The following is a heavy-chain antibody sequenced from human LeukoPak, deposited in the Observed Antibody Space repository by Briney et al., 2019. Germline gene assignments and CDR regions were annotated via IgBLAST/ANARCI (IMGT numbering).Heavy chain of an antibody. J-gene: IGHJ3*02. CDR2: INHSGST. V-gene: IGHV4-34*01. D-gene: IGHD5-24*01. CDR3: AREEMATISDAFDI. Sequence: SETLSLTCAVYGGSFSGYYWSWIRQPPGKGLEWIGEINHSGSTNYNPSLKSRVTISVDTSKNQFSLKLISVTAADTAVYYCAREEMATISDAFDIWGQGTMVTVSS. CDR1: GGSFSGYY.